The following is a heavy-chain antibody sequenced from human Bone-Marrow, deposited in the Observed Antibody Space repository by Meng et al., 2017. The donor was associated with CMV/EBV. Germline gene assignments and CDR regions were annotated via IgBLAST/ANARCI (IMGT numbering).Heavy chain of an antibody. Sequence: GESLKISCAASGFTFSGSAMHWVRQASGKGLEWVGRIRSKANSYATAYAASVKGRFTISRDDSKNTAYLQMNSLKTEDTAVYYCTRHSGGAIPFDYWVQGTLVTVSS. CDR1: GFTFSGSA. V-gene: IGHV3-73*01. CDR3: TRHSGGAIPFDY. CDR2: IRSKANSYAT. J-gene: IGHJ4*02. D-gene: IGHD3-16*02.